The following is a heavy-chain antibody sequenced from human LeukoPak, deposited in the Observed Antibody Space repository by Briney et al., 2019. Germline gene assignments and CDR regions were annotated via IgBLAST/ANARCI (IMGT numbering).Heavy chain of an antibody. CDR1: GGSFSGYY. CDR2: INHSGST. V-gene: IGHV4-34*01. D-gene: IGHD6-13*01. CDR3: SSSWYRGWFDP. Sequence: SETLSLTCAVYGGSFSGYYWSWIRQPPGKGLEWIGEINHSGSTNYNPSLKSRVTISVDTSKNQFSLKLSSVTAADTAVYYCSSSWYRGWFDPWGQGTLVTVSS. J-gene: IGHJ5*02.